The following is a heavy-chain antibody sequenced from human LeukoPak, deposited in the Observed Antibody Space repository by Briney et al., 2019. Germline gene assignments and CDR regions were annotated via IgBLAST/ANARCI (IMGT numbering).Heavy chain of an antibody. CDR1: GGSISSSSYY. CDR2: IYYSGST. J-gene: IGHJ3*02. Sequence: SETLSLTCTVSGGSISSSSYYWGWIRQPPGKGLEWIGSIYYSGSTYYNPSLKSRVTISIDTSKNQFSLKLRSVTAAHTAVYYCARPPYSGGAFDIWGQGTMVTVSS. V-gene: IGHV4-39*01. D-gene: IGHD1-26*01. CDR3: ARPPYSGGAFDI.